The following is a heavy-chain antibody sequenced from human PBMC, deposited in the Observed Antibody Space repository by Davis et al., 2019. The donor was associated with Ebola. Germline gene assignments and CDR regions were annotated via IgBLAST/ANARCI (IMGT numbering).Heavy chain of an antibody. CDR3: ARGPYSSSFDY. V-gene: IGHV4-34*01. D-gene: IGHD6-6*01. J-gene: IGHJ4*02. Sequence: SETLSLTCAVHGGSFSDYYWNWIRQAPGKGLEWIGEINHSGSTNYNPSLKSRVVISTDTSKKQFSLRLSSVTAADTAVYYCARGPYSSSFDYWGQGTLVTVSS. CDR2: INHSGST. CDR1: GGSFSDYY.